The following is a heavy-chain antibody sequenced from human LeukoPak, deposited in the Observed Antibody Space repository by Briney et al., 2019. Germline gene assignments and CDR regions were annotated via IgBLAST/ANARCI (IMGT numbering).Heavy chain of an antibody. CDR1: GFTFDDYA. CDR2: ISWNSGSI. Sequence: GRSLRLSCAASGFTFDDYAMHWVRQAPGKGLEWVSGISWNSGSIGYADSVKGRFTISRDNAKNSLYLQINSLRAEDTALYYCAKDIRDTSYYFDTWGQGTLVTVSS. CDR3: AKDIRDTSYYFDT. J-gene: IGHJ4*02. V-gene: IGHV3-9*01. D-gene: IGHD5-18*01.